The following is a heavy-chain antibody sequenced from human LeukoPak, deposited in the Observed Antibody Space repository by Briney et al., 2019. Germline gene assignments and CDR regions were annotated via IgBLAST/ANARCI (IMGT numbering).Heavy chain of an antibody. V-gene: IGHV1-24*01. CDR2: FDPEDGET. Sequence: ASVKVSCKVSGYTLTELSMHWVRQAPGKGLEWMGGFDPEDGETIYAQKFQGRVTMTEDTSTDTAYMELSSLRSEDTAVYCCATVAGGSYSDDAFDIWGQGTMVTVSS. CDR3: ATVAGGSYSDDAFDI. CDR1: GYTLTELS. D-gene: IGHD1-26*01. J-gene: IGHJ3*02.